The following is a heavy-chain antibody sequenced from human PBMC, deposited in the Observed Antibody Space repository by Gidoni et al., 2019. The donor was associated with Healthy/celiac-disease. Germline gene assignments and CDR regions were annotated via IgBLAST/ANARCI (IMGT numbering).Heavy chain of an antibody. Sequence: EVQLVESGGGLVQPGRSLRLSYTASGFTFGDYAMSWFRQAPGKGLEWVGFIRSKAYGGTTEYAASVKGRFTISRDDSKSIAYLQMNSLKTEDTAVYYCTRSYCSSTSCYFDAFDIWGQGTMVTVSS. CDR2: IRSKAYGGTT. J-gene: IGHJ3*02. CDR1: GFTFGDYA. V-gene: IGHV3-49*03. D-gene: IGHD2-2*01. CDR3: TRSYCSSTSCYFDAFDI.